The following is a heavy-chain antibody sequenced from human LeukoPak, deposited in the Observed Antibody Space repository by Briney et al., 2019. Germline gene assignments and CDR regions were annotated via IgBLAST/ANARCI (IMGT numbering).Heavy chain of an antibody. CDR3: ARGRIVVVPAAMDWFDP. V-gene: IGHV1-8*02. CDR2: MNPNSGNT. CDR1: GYTFIAYQ. Sequence: ASVKVSCKASGYTFIAYQIHWVRQAPGHGLEWMGWMNPNSGNTGYAQKFQGRVTMTRNTSISTAYMELSSLRSEDTAVYYCARGRIVVVPAAMDWFDPWGQGTLVTVSS. D-gene: IGHD2-2*01. J-gene: IGHJ5*02.